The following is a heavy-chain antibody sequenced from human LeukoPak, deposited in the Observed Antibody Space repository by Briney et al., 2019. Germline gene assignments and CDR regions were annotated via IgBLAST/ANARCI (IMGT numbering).Heavy chain of an antibody. V-gene: IGHV3-11*01. D-gene: IGHD3-22*01. J-gene: IGHJ4*02. Sequence: GGPLRLSCAASGFTFSDYYMSWIRQAPGKGLEWVSYISSSGSTIYYADSVKGRFTISRDNAKNSLYLQMNSLRAEDAAVYYCARDTTPPFWYDSSGYYSDYWGQETPVTVSS. CDR2: ISSSGSTI. CDR3: ARDTTPPFWYDSSGYYSDY. CDR1: GFTFSDYY.